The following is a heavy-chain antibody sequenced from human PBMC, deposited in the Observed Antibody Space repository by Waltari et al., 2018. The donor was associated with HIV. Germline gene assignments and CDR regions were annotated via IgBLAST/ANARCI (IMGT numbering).Heavy chain of an antibody. V-gene: IGHV1-69*01. D-gene: IGHD2-8*01. CDR1: GGTFSSYA. J-gene: IGHJ6*02. CDR2: IIPIFGTA. Sequence: QVQLVQSGAEVKKPGSSVKVSCTASGGTFSSYAISWVRQAPGQGLEWMGGIIPIFGTANYAQKFQGRVTITADESTSTAYMELSSLRSEDTAVYYCARPRLMRADYYYGMDVWGQGTTVTVSS. CDR3: ARPRLMRADYYYGMDV.